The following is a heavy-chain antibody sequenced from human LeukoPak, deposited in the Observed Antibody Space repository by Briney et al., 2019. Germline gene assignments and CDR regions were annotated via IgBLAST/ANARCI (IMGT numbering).Heavy chain of an antibody. CDR1: GYTFTSYD. CDR2: MNPNSGNT. J-gene: IGHJ6*02. V-gene: IGHV1-8*01. Sequence: ASVKASCKASGYTFTSYDINWVRQATGQGLEWMGWMNPNSGNTGYAQKFQGRVTMTRNTSISTAYMELSSLRSEDTAVYYCARVDIVVVPAIDNYYYYGMDVWGQGTTVTVSS. D-gene: IGHD2-2*01. CDR3: ARVDIVVVPAIDNYYYYGMDV.